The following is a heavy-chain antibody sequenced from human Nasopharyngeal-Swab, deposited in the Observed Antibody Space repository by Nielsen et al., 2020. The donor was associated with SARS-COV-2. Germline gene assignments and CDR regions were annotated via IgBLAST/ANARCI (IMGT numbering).Heavy chain of an antibody. D-gene: IGHD3-3*01. Sequence: ASVKVSCKASGYTFTSYAMHWVRQAPGQRLEWMGWINAGNGNTKYSQKFQGRVTITRDTSASPAYMELSSLRSEDTAVYYCARDERTAGTIFGVVIIRGWFDPWGQGTLVTVSS. J-gene: IGHJ5*02. CDR2: INAGNGNT. CDR1: GYTFTSYA. CDR3: ARDERTAGTIFGVVIIRGWFDP. V-gene: IGHV1-3*01.